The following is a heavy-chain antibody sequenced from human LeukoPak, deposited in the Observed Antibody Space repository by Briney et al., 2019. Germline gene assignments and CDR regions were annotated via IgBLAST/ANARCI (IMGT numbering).Heavy chain of an antibody. Sequence: GGSLRPSCAASGFTFSFNNYGMHWVRQAPGKGLEWVAFVRYDGTNNYYADSVNGRFTVSRDNSKNTVYLQMSSLRTEDTAVYYCAKDYGYSYGYFDHWGQGTLVTVSS. D-gene: IGHD1-26*01. V-gene: IGHV3-30*02. CDR2: VRYDGTNN. J-gene: IGHJ4*02. CDR1: GFTFSFNNYG. CDR3: AKDYGYSYGYFDH.